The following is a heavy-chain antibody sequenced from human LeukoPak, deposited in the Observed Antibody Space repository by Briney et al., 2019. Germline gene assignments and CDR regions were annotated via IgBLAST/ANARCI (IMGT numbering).Heavy chain of an antibody. J-gene: IGHJ4*02. D-gene: IGHD6-13*01. Sequence: GGCLRLSCAASGFSFASYGMGWDRHAPGNGLGWVSSIIRSGGSTYYADSVKGRFTISRDNSKNTLYLQMNSLRAEDTAVYYCAKDLAKAAAGSGGPALDYWGQGTLVTVSS. CDR3: AKDLAKAAAGSGGPALDY. V-gene: IGHV3-23*01. CDR2: IIRSGGST. CDR1: GFSFASYG.